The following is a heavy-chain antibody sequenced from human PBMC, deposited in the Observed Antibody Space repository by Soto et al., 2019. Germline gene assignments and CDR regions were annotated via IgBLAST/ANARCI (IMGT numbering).Heavy chain of an antibody. Sequence: PGGSLRLSCAASGFTFSSYAMSWVRQAPGKGPEWVSTISGSGGGTYYADSMKGRSTISRDNSKNTLYLQMYSLRVEDTAVYYCARESDHWGQGTLVTVSS. CDR3: ARESDH. CDR1: GFTFSSYA. V-gene: IGHV3-23*01. CDR2: ISGSGGGT. J-gene: IGHJ4*02.